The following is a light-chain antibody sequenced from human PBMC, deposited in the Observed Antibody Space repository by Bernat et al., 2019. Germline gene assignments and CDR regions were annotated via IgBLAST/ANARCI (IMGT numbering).Light chain of an antibody. CDR1: QGIRNY. J-gene: IGKJ1*01. V-gene: IGKV1-27*01. CDR2: GAS. CDR3: QKYDSGPQT. Sequence: DIQMTQSPSSLSASVGDRVTITCRASQGIRNYLAWYQQKPGKVPKLLIYGASTLQPGVPSRFSGSGSGTDFTLTISRLQPADVATYYCQKYDSGPQTFGQGTKVDIK.